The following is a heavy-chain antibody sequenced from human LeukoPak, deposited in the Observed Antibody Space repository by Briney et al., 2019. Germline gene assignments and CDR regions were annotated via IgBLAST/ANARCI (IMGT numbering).Heavy chain of an antibody. D-gene: IGHD6-6*01. CDR1: GSTFSSYA. CDR3: ARDRGRPSIAAPPPTDYFDY. J-gene: IGHJ4*02. V-gene: IGHV1-69*13. CDR2: IIPIFGTA. Sequence: SVKVSCKASGSTFSSYAISWVRQAPGQGLEWMGGIIPIFGTANYAQKFQGRVTITADESTSTAYMELSSLRSEDTAVYYCARDRGRPSIAAPPPTDYFDYWGQGTLVTVSS.